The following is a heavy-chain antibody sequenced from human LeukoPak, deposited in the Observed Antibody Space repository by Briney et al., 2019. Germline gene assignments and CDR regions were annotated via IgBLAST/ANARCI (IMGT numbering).Heavy chain of an antibody. CDR2: IYTSGST. CDR3: ARHELISGSSPYHFDY. D-gene: IGHD1-26*01. Sequence: PSETLSLTCTVSGGSMSSYYWSWIRQPPGKGLEWIGYIYTSGSTNYNPSLKSRVTISVDTSKNQFSLKLSSVTAADTAVYYCARHELISGSSPYHFDYWGQGTLATVSS. V-gene: IGHV4-4*09. CDR1: GGSMSSYY. J-gene: IGHJ4*02.